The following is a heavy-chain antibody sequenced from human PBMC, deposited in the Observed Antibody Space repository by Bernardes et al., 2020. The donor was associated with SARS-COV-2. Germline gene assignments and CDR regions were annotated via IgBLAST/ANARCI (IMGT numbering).Heavy chain of an antibody. J-gene: IGHJ6*02. D-gene: IGHD3-9*01. CDR1: GYTLTALS. V-gene: IGHV1-24*01. Sequence: ASVKVSCKVSGYTLTALSMHWVRQAPGQGLEWMGGFAPEDGETIYAQKFQGRVTMTEDTSTDTAYMELSSLRSEDTAVYYCATDQRYYDILTGRTYYYGMDVWGQGTTVTFSS. CDR3: ATDQRYYDILTGRTYYYGMDV. CDR2: FAPEDGET.